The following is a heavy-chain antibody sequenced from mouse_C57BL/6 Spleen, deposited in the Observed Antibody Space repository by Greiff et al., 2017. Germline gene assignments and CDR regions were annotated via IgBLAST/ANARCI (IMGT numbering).Heavy chain of an antibody. CDR1: GFSLTSYG. V-gene: IGHV2-5*01. CDR2: IWRGGST. D-gene: IGHD2-4*01. J-gene: IGHJ4*01. CDR3: AKSYDYDVNYYAMDY. Sequence: VHLVESGPGLVQPSQSLSITCTVSGFSLTSYGVHWVRQSPGKGLEWLGVIWRGGSTDYNAAFMSRLSITKDNSKSQVFFKMNSLQADDTAIYYCAKSYDYDVNYYAMDYWGQGTSVTVSS.